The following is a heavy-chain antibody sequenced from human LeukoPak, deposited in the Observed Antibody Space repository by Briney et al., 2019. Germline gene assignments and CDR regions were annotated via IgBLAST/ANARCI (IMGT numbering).Heavy chain of an antibody. J-gene: IGHJ6*03. D-gene: IGHD2-15*01. CDR3: AKNGDRGAYCSGGSCYPYYYYNMDV. CDR1: GFTFSDYY. Sequence: PGGSLRHSCAASGFTFSDYYMSWIRQAPGKGLEWVSAISSTGGTAYYADSVKGRFTISRDNSKNTLYLQMNSLRAEDTAIYYCAKNGDRGAYCSGGSCYPYYYYNMDVWGKGTTVTISS. CDR2: ISSTGGTA. V-gene: IGHV3-23*01.